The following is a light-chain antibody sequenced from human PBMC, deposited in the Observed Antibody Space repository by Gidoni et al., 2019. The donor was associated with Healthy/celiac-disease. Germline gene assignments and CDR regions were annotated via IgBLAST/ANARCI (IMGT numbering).Light chain of an antibody. CDR1: QSVSSY. CDR2: DAS. CDR3: QQRSNWPPGLT. Sequence: EIVLTQSPATLSLSPGERATLSCRASQSVSSYLAWYQQKPGQAPRLLIYDASNRATGIPARFSGSWSGTNFTLTISSREPEDFAVYYCQQRSNWPPGLTFGGGTKVEIK. J-gene: IGKJ4*01. V-gene: IGKV3-11*01.